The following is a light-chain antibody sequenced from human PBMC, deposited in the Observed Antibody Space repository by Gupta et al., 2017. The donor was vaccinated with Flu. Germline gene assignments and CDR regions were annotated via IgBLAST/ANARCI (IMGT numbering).Light chain of an antibody. CDR3: PQYGSAPPWT. Sequence: IVLTQSPGTLSLSPGERATLSCRASQSVSSSYLAWYQQKPGQAPRLLIYGASSRATGIPDRFSGSGSGTDFTLTISRLEPEDFAVYYCPQYGSAPPWTFGQGTKVEIK. V-gene: IGKV3-20*01. J-gene: IGKJ1*01. CDR1: QSVSSSY. CDR2: GAS.